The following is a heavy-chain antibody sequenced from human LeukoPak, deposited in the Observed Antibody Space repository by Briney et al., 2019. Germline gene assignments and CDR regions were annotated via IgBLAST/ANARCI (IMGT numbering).Heavy chain of an antibody. CDR2: IWYDGSNK. Sequence: GGSLRLSCAASGFTSSSYGMHWVRQAPGKGLERVAVIWYDGSNKYYADSVKGRFTISRDNSKNTLYLQMNSLRAEDTAVYYCARDQGHDFPYYWGQGTLVTVSS. V-gene: IGHV3-33*01. D-gene: IGHD2-21*02. CDR1: GFTSSSYG. J-gene: IGHJ4*02. CDR3: ARDQGHDFPYY.